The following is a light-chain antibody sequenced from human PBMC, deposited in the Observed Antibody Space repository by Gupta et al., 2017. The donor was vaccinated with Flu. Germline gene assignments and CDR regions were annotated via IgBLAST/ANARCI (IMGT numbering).Light chain of an antibody. CDR1: QSVSSY. Sequence: ATLSLSPGDRATLSCRASQSVSSYLAWYQQKPGQAPRLLIYDTSNRATGAPARFSGSGSGTDFTLTISSLEPEDFAVYFCQQRDSWPLLTFGGGTKVEIK. J-gene: IGKJ4*01. CDR3: QQRDSWPLLT. V-gene: IGKV3-11*01. CDR2: DTS.